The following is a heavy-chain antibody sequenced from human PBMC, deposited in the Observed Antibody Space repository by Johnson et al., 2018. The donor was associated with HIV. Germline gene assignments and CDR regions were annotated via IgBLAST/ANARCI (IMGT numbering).Heavy chain of an antibody. Sequence: VQLVESGGGLVQPGGSLRLSCAASGFTFITYWMSWVRQAPGKGLEWVANIKQDGSEKYYVGSVKGRFTISRDNAKNSLYLQMNSLRAEDTAVYYCARGEGGTYLPDAFDIWGQGTMVTVSS. J-gene: IGHJ3*02. D-gene: IGHD1-26*01. CDR3: ARGEGGTYLPDAFDI. CDR2: IKQDGSEK. V-gene: IGHV3-7*01. CDR1: GFTFITYW.